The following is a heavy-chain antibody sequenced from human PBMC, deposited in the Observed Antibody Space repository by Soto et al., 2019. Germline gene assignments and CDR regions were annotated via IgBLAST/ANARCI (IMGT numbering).Heavy chain of an antibody. CDR3: VRGGGDNWFDT. CDR2: IYYSGST. Sequence: SETLSLTCTVSGGSISSGDYYWSWIRQTPGKGLEWIGYIYYSGSTFYNPYLKNRVTISLDTSKIQFSLKLSSVTAADTAVYYCVRGGGDNWFDTRGQGTLVTVS. D-gene: IGHD6-25*01. V-gene: IGHV4-30-4*01. J-gene: IGHJ5*02. CDR1: GGSISSGDYY.